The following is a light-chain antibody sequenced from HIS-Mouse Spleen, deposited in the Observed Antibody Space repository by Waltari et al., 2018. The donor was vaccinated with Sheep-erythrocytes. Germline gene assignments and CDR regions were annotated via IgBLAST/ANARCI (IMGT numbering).Light chain of an antibody. CDR1: QSVLYSSNNKNY. CDR2: WAS. V-gene: IGKV4-1*01. J-gene: IGKJ4*01. Sequence: DIVMTQSPDSLAVSLGERATINCKSRQSVLYSSNNKNYLAGYQKKPGQPPKLLIYWASTRESGVPDRFSGSGSGTDFTLTISSLQAEDVAVYYCQQYYSTLTFGGGTKVEIK. CDR3: QQYYSTLT.